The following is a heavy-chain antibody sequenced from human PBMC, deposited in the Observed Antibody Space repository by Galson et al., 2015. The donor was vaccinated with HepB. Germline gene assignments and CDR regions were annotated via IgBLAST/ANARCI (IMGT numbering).Heavy chain of an antibody. D-gene: IGHD3-3*01. CDR3: ARDREIFEPGIGDYFDY. V-gene: IGHV1-46*01. Sequence: SVKVSCKASGYTFTSYYMHWVRQAPGQGLEWMGIINPSGGSTSYAQKFQGRVTMTRDTSTSTVYMELSSLRSEDTAVYYCARDREIFEPGIGDYFDYWGQGTLVTVSS. J-gene: IGHJ4*02. CDR2: INPSGGST. CDR1: GYTFTSYY.